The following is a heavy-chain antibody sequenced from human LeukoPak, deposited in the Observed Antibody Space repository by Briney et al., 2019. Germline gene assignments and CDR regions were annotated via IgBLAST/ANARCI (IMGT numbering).Heavy chain of an antibody. V-gene: IGHV3-7*01. CDR1: GFTFSIYW. J-gene: IGHJ4*02. Sequence: GGSLRLSCVASGFTFSIYWMSWVRQAPGRGPEWLAIIKEDGSVIWDVESVRGRFTISRDNAKNSVYLEMNSLRAEDTAVYYCARGSGRQQLEQNYWGQGNLVTVYS. D-gene: IGHD6-13*01. CDR2: IKEDGSVI. CDR3: ARGSGRQQLEQNY.